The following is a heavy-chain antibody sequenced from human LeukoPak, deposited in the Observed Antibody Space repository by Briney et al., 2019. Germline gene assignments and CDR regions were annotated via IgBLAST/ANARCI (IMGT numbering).Heavy chain of an antibody. Sequence: GGSLRLSCAASGFTFSNAWMNWVRQAPGKGLEWVGRIKSKTDGGTTGYAAPVKGRFTISRDDSKNTLNLQINSLKTEDTAVYYCTTDLLRPIAAAGTWTDYWGQGTLVTVSS. CDR1: GFTFSNAW. D-gene: IGHD6-13*01. V-gene: IGHV3-15*07. J-gene: IGHJ4*02. CDR2: IKSKTDGGTT. CDR3: TTDLLRPIAAAGTWTDY.